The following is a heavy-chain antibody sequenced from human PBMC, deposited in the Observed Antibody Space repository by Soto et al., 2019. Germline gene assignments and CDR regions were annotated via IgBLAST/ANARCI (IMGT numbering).Heavy chain of an antibody. V-gene: IGHV4-34*01. D-gene: IGHD1-20*01. CDR2: INHSGST. J-gene: IGHJ5*02. CDR1: CGSFSGYY. Sequence: NPSETLSLTCAFYCGSFSGYYWSWIRQPPGKGLEWIGEINHSGSTNYNPSLKSRVTISVDTSKNQFSLKLSSVTAEDTAVYYCARTVGDNMRNNWFDPWGPGTLVTVSS. CDR3: ARTVGDNMRNNWFDP.